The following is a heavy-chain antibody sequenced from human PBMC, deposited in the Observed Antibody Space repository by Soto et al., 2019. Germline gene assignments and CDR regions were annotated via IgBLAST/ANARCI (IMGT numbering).Heavy chain of an antibody. CDR2: IYWDDDK. CDR3: AHVYGGSADFDY. V-gene: IGHV2-5*02. Sequence: QITLKESGPTLVKPTQTLTLTCTFSGFSLSTSGVGVGWIRQPPGKALEWLALIYWDDDKRYSPSLKSRLTIPKDTSKHQVVPTLTHMDPVDTATYYGAHVYGGSADFDYWGQGTLVTVSS. CDR1: GFSLSTSGVG. D-gene: IGHD5-12*01. J-gene: IGHJ4*02.